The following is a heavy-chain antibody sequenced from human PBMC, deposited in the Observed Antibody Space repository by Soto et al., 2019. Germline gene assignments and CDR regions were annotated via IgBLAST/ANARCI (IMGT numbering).Heavy chain of an antibody. CDR1: GGTFSSYA. CDR3: ARDIPHQLQNNSYYGMDV. CDR2: IIPIFGTA. J-gene: IGHJ6*02. D-gene: IGHD2-2*01. Sequence: QVQLVQSGAEVKKPGSSVKVSCKASGGTFSSYAISWVRQAPGQGLEWMGGIIPIFGTANYAQKFQGRVTITADESTSTAYMELSSLRSEDTAVYYCARDIPHQLQNNSYYGMDVWGQGTTVTVSS. V-gene: IGHV1-69*01.